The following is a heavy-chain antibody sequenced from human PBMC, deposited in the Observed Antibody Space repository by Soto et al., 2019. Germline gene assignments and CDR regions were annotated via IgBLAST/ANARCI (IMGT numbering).Heavy chain of an antibody. CDR3: ARDGYYDILTGPDY. V-gene: IGHV3-33*01. CDR1: GFTFSSYG. D-gene: IGHD3-9*01. CDR2: IWYDGSNK. Sequence: GGSLRLSCAASGFTFSSYGMHWVRQAPGKGLEWVAVIWYDGSNKYYADSVKGRFTISRDNSKNTLYLQMNSLRAEDTAVYYCARDGYYDILTGPDYWGQGTLVTVSS. J-gene: IGHJ4*02.